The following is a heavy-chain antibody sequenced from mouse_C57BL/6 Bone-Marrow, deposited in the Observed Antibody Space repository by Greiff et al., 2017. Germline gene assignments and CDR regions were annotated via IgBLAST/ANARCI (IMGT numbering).Heavy chain of an antibody. J-gene: IGHJ1*03. CDR1: GYTFTSYD. Sequence: QVQLQQSGPELVKPGASVKLSCKASGYTFTSYDINWVKQRPGQGLEWIGWIYPRDGSTKYNEKFKGKATLTVDTSSSTAYMELHSLTSEDSAVYSCARDYGSGYGYFDFWGTGTAITVSA. V-gene: IGHV1-85*01. D-gene: IGHD1-1*01. CDR3: ARDYGSGYGYFDF. CDR2: IYPRDGST.